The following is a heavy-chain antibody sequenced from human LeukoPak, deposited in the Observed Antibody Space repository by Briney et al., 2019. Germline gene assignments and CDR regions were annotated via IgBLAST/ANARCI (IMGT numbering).Heavy chain of an antibody. CDR1: GFTFSSFG. CDR2: IRYDGTNK. D-gene: IGHD2-15*01. Sequence: GGSLRLSCAVSGFTFSSFGMHWVRQAPGKGLEWVAFIRYDGTNKYYADSVKGRFTISRDNSKNTLYLQMNSLRAEDTAVYQRAKDRLGYCSGGSCSVAFDYWGQGTLVTVSS. V-gene: IGHV3-30*02. J-gene: IGHJ4*02. CDR3: AKDRLGYCSGGSCSVAFDY.